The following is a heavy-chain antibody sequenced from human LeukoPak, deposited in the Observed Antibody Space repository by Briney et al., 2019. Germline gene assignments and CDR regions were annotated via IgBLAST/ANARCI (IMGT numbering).Heavy chain of an antibody. CDR3: ARNRRGSSGSYEVDI. D-gene: IGHD3-10*01. CDR1: GGSISSYY. CDR2: IYYSGST. V-gene: IGHV4-59*12. J-gene: IGHJ3*02. Sequence: SETLSLTCTVSGGSISSYYWSWIRQPPGKGLEWIGYIYYSGSTNYNPSLKSRVTISVDTSKNQFSLKLSSVTAADTAVYYCARNRRGSSGSYEVDIWGQGTMVTVSS.